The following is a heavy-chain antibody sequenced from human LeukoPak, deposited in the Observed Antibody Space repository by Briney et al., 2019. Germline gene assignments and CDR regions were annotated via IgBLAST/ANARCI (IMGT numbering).Heavy chain of an antibody. CDR3: ARVPRITIVRGDQDSPFDY. Sequence: ASVKVSCKASGYTFTGYYMHWVRQAPGQGLEWMGRINPNSGGTNYAQKFQGRVTITRDTSISTAYMELSRLRSDDTAVYYCARVPRITIVRGDQDSPFDYWGQGTLVTVSS. J-gene: IGHJ4*02. CDR1: GYTFTGYY. D-gene: IGHD3-10*01. CDR2: INPNSGGT. V-gene: IGHV1-2*02.